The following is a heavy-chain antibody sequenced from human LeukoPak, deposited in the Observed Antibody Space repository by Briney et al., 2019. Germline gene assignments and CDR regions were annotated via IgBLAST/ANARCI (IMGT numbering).Heavy chain of an antibody. CDR3: ATGPRSSPSLYYYYYYMDV. CDR2: IYYSGST. Sequence: SETLSLTCTVSGGSISSYYWSWIRQPPGKGLEWIGYIYYSGSTNYNPSLKSRVTISVDTSKNQFSLKLSSVTAADTAVYYCATGPRSSPSLYYYYYYMDVWGKGTTVTVSS. D-gene: IGHD6-6*01. J-gene: IGHJ6*03. CDR1: GGSISSYY. V-gene: IGHV4-59*01.